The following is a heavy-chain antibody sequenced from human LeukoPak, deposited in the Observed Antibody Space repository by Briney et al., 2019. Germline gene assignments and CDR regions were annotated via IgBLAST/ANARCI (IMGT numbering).Heavy chain of an antibody. CDR1: GYRFTGYN. CDR3: ARDQYNVIDS. J-gene: IGHJ4*02. D-gene: IGHD1-14*01. Sequence: ASVKVSCKASGYRFTGYNIDWVRQAPGQRPEWMGRINAENGDTKYSQKFQGRVTITRDTFASTSYMELSSLRSEDTAVYYCARDQYNVIDSWGQGTLVTVSS. CDR2: INAENGDT. V-gene: IGHV1-3*01.